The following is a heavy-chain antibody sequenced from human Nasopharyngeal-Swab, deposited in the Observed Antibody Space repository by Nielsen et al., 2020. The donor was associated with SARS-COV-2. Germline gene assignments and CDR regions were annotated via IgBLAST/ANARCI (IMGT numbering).Heavy chain of an antibody. CDR2: IWYNGSNK. V-gene: IGHV3-33*06. D-gene: IGHD1-26*01. CDR1: GFTFSSYG. J-gene: IGHJ4*02. CDR3: AKVSWEWELLRWYFDY. Sequence: GGSLRLSCAASGFTFSSYGMHWVRQAPGKGLEWVAVIWYNGSNKYYADSVKGRFTISRDNSKNMLYLQMNSLRAEDTAVYYCAKVSWEWELLRWYFDYWGQGTLVTVSS.